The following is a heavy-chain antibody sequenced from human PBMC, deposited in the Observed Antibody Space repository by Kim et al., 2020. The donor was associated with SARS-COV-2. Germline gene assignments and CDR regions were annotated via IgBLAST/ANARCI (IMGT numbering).Heavy chain of an antibody. CDR2: IFPGDGST. V-gene: IGHV1-46*03. D-gene: IGHD1-26*01. CDR3: AREANSADY. J-gene: IGHJ4*02. Sequence: ASVKVSCKASGYTVTPYYMHWVRQAPGQGLEWMGIIFPGDGSTTYAQKFQGRVTMTRDTSTGTVYMELSSLSSDDTAVYYCAREANSADYWGQGTLVTVS. CDR1: GYTVTPYY.